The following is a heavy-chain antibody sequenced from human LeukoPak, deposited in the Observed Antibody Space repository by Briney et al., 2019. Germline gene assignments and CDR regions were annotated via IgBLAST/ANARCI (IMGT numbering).Heavy chain of an antibody. V-gene: IGHV4-39*07. Sequence: SETLSLTCTVSGGSISSTSYYWGWIRQPPGKGLEWIGSINYSGSAYYNPSLKSRLTISIDTSKNQISLRLSSMTAADTAVYYCARDRGGVPAAKGAYYFDYWGQGTLVTVSS. J-gene: IGHJ4*02. CDR2: INYSGSA. D-gene: IGHD2-2*01. CDR1: GGSISSTSYY. CDR3: ARDRGGVPAAKGAYYFDY.